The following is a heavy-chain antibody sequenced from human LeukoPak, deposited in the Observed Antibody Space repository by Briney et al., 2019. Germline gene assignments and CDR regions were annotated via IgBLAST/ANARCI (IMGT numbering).Heavy chain of an antibody. J-gene: IGHJ6*02. CDR1: GFTVSSNY. CDR3: ARDSPYASYYYGMDV. CDR2: IYSGGST. Sequence: PGGSLRLSSAASGFTVSSNYMSWVRQAPGKGLEWVSVIYSGGSTYYADSVKGRFTISRHNSKNTLYLQMNSLRAEDTAVYYCARDSPYASYYYGMDVWGQGTTVTVSS. V-gene: IGHV3-53*04.